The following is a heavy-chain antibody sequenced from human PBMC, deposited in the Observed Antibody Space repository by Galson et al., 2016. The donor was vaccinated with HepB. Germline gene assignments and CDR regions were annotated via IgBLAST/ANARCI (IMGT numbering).Heavy chain of an antibody. CDR3: AKVSDRANNGYSGAFES. D-gene: IGHD3-22*01. V-gene: IGHV3-7*03. CDR1: GFTFSHYW. CDR2: INQDGSET. J-gene: IGHJ4*02. Sequence: SLRLSCAASGFTFSHYWMNWVRQAPGKGLEWVAIINQDGSETYSVDSLKGRFTISRDNAKNTLYLQVNSLRTEDTAVYYCAKVSDRANNGYSGAFESWGQGALVTVSS.